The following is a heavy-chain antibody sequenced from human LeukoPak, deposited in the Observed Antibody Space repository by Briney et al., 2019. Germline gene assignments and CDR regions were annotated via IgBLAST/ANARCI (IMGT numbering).Heavy chain of an antibody. J-gene: IGHJ6*03. Sequence: EASVKVSCKASGGTFSSYAISWVRQAPGQGLEWMGGIIPIFGTANYAQKFQGRVTITTDESTSTAYMELSSLRSEDTAVYYCARGPGDYGGNSDYYYMDVWGKGTTVTVSS. CDR3: ARGPGDYGGNSDYYYMDV. CDR1: GGTFSSYA. CDR2: IIPIFGTA. V-gene: IGHV1-69*05. D-gene: IGHD4-23*01.